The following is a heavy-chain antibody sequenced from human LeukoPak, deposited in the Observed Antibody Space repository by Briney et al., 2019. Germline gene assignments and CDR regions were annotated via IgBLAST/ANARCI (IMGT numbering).Heavy chain of an antibody. D-gene: IGHD5-24*01. V-gene: IGHV3-7*01. Sequence: GGSLRLSCAASGFTFSRYWMTWLRQAPGKGLEWVANIKEDGSEKYYVDSVKGRFTISRDNSKNSLYLQMSRLRAEDSAIYYCARDRDVYHTGVDYWGQGTLVAVSS. CDR2: IKEDGSEK. CDR1: GFTFSRYW. CDR3: ARDRDVYHTGVDY. J-gene: IGHJ4*02.